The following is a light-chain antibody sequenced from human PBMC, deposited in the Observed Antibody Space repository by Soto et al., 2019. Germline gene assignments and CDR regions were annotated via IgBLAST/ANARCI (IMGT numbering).Light chain of an antibody. CDR1: SSYIGPYDH. Sequence: QSGLAQPRSVSGSPGQSVTISCTRTSSYIGPYDHVAWYQQHPGKAPKLIIFAVSKRPSGVPDRFSGSKSGNTASLTISGLQAEDEADYYCSSYAGNYIYVFATGTKVTVL. CDR2: AVS. J-gene: IGLJ1*01. V-gene: IGLV2-11*01. CDR3: SSYAGNYIYV.